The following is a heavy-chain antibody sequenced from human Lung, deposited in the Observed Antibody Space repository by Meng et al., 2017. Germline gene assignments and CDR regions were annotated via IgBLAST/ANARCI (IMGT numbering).Heavy chain of an antibody. V-gene: IGHV3-21*01. Sequence: EDEVVESGGGPGKPGGSLRLSCAASGFTFSSYSMNWVRQAPGKGLEWVSSMSSSSSYIYYADSVKGRFTISRDNAKNSLYLQMNSLRAEDTAVYYCARERGTSDYWGQGTLVTVSS. CDR1: GFTFSSYS. D-gene: IGHD1-7*01. J-gene: IGHJ4*02. CDR2: MSSSSSYI. CDR3: ARERGTSDY.